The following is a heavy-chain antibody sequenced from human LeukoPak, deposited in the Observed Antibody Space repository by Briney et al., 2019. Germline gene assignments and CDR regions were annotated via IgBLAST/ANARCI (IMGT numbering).Heavy chain of an antibody. CDR1: GVTFSSYW. CDR2: INHDGSSA. D-gene: IGHD3-10*01. J-gene: IGHJ4*02. V-gene: IGHV3-74*01. CDR3: ATYGLGAYHLED. Sequence: SAGSLRLSCAASGVTFSSYWMNWVRQAPGKGLVWVSRINHDGSSAYYAYFVNGRFTISRDNAKNTLYLQMDSLRAEDTAVYYCATYGLGAYHLEDWGQGILVSVSS.